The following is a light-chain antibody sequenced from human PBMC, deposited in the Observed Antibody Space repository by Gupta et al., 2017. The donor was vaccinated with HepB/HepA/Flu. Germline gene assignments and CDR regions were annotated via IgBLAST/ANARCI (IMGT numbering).Light chain of an antibody. V-gene: IGLV3-25*02. Sequence: SSGLPQSRSHPVAPGQTARITCSGDAWTKEYVYWYQHKPGQSHVLLIYKETERPSELPERFSGSSAETGAKFIHSGVQAEGEAAYYWQSAARSGCNVVFGGGPKLTVL. J-gene: IGLJ3*02. CDR3: QSAARSGCNVV. CDR1: AWTKEY. CDR2: KET.